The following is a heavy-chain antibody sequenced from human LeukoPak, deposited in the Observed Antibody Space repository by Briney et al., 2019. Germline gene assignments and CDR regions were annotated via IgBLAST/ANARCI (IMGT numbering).Heavy chain of an antibody. J-gene: IGHJ5*02. CDR3: ARTGGGVLGCCSSTSCYAYWFDP. CDR1: GFTFSDYY. CDR2: ISSSSSYT. D-gene: IGHD2-2*01. Sequence: GGSLRLSCAASGFTFSDYYMSWIRQAPGKGLEWVSYISSSSSYTNYADSVKGRFTISRDNAKNSLYLQMNSLRAEDTAVYYCARTGGGVLGCCSSTSCYAYWFDPWGQGTLVTVSS. V-gene: IGHV3-11*06.